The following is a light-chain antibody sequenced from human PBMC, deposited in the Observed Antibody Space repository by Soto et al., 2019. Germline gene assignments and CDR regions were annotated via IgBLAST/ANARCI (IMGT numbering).Light chain of an antibody. Sequence: QSALTQPRSVSGSPGQSVTISCTGTSSVIGAYNYVSWYQQHPGKVPKLILYDVSKRPSGVPDRFSGSKSGNTASLTISGLQADDEADYYCCSYAGAYISVFATGTKVTVL. CDR2: DVS. CDR1: SSVIGAYNY. J-gene: IGLJ1*01. CDR3: CSYAGAYISV. V-gene: IGLV2-11*01.